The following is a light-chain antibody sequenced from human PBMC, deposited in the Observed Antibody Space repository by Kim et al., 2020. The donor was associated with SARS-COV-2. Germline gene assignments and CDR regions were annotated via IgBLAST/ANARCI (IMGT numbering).Light chain of an antibody. Sequence: QRVALSCTGSTSNVGAGDTVTGYQNLPGPAPKLLLYGNSNRPSGVPDRFSGSKSGTSASLAITGLQAEDEADYYCQSYDSSLSVVVFGGGTQLTVL. CDR3: QSYDSSLSVVV. CDR2: GNS. J-gene: IGLJ2*01. V-gene: IGLV1-40*01. CDR1: TSNVGAGDT.